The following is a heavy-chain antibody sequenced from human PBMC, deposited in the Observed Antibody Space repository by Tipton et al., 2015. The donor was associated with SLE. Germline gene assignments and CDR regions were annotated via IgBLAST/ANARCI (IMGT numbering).Heavy chain of an antibody. Sequence: GLVKPSETLSLTCTVSGGSISSGSYYWSWIRQPAGKGLEWIGHIYTSWSTNYNPSLKSRVTISVDTSKNQFSLMLSSVTAADTAVYYCARAPFGGTDYWGQGTLVTVSS. D-gene: IGHD4-23*01. CDR3: ARAPFGGTDY. CDR2: IYTSWST. V-gene: IGHV4-61*02. CDR1: GGSISSGSYY. J-gene: IGHJ4*02.